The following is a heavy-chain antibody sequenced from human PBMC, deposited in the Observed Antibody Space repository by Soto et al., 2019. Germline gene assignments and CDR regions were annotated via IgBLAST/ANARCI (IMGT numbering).Heavy chain of an antibody. V-gene: IGHV4-30-2*01. J-gene: IGHJ5*02. Sequence: QLQLQESGAGLVRPSETLSLACVVSGGSISSTTHYSWGWIRRPPGQGLEWIGYIYDTGYTYYNPSLKNRVTIALHRSQNQFALKVKSVTAADTSVDYWLRGSSGVWDYFDLWGQGIQVTVYS. D-gene: IGHD2-15*01. CDR2: IYDTGYT. CDR1: GGSISSTTHYS. CDR3: LRGSSGVWDYFDL.